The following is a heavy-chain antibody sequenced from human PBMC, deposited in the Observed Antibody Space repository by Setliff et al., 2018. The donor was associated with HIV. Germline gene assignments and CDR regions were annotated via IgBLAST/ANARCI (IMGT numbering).Heavy chain of an antibody. CDR2: IYSTGDT. Sequence: PSETLSLTCRVSGGSISNFYWSWIRQPPGKGLEWVGHIYSTGDTNYNPSLKSRVTLSADTSKNQLSLSLTSVTAADTAVYYCARVRLTMIMMVDYFDQWGQGTLVTVSS. D-gene: IGHD3-22*01. V-gene: IGHV4-4*07. CDR3: ARVRLTMIMMVDYFDQ. J-gene: IGHJ4*02. CDR1: GGSISNFY.